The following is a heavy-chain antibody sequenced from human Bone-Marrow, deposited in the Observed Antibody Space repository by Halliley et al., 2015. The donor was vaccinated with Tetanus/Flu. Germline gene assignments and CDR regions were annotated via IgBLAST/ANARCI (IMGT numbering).Heavy chain of an antibody. CDR3: ARPSNDYNWFDP. CDR2: FYYSGST. V-gene: IGHV4-61*07. Sequence: LEEIGNFYYSGSTTYNPSLKSRVPISVDPSKNQVSLRLTSVTAADPALYFCARPSNDYNWFDPWGHGILVTVSS. D-gene: IGHD3-16*01. J-gene: IGHJ5*02.